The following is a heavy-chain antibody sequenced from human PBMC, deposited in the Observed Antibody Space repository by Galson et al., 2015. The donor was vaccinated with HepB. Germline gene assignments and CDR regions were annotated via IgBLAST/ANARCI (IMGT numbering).Heavy chain of an antibody. CDR1: GYTFTSYA. D-gene: IGHD4-17*01. CDR3: ARARSGDYASFDY. CDR2: INAGNGNT. V-gene: IGHV1-3*01. J-gene: IGHJ4*02. Sequence: CKASGYTFTSYAMHWVRQAPGQRLEWMGWINAGNGNTKYSQKFQGRVTITRDTSASTAYMELSSLRSEDTAVYYCARARSGDYASFDYWGQGTLVTVSS.